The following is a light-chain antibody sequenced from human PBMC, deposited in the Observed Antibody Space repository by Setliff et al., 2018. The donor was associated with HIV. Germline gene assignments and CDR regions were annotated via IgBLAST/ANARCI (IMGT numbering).Light chain of an antibody. V-gene: IGLV2-14*03. CDR1: SSDAGGYSL. Sequence: HSVLTQPASMSGSPGQSITISCTGTSSDAGGYSLVSWYQQHPGKAPKLIIYEVTNRASGVSNRFSGSKSGNTASLTISGLQAEDEADYYCSSYAITNTLPFGTGTKVTVL. CDR2: EVT. J-gene: IGLJ1*01. CDR3: SSYAITNTLP.